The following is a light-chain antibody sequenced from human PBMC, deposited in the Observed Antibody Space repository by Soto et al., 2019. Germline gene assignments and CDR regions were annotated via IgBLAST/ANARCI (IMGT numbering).Light chain of an antibody. CDR1: QSISSW. Sequence: DIQMTQSPSTLSASVVDRVTITCRASQSISSWLAWYQQKPGKAPKLLIYDASNLEIGAPSRFSGSGSGTEFTLTISSLQPDDFATYYCQKYNSYLWTFGQGTKVDIK. CDR3: QKYNSYLWT. V-gene: IGKV1-5*01. J-gene: IGKJ1*01. CDR2: DAS.